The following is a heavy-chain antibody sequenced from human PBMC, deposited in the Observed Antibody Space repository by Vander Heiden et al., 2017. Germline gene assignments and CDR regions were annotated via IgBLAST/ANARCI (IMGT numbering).Heavy chain of an antibody. J-gene: IGHJ4*02. D-gene: IGHD6-19*01. Sequence: VQRVQSGAEVKKPGASVTVSCSASGSLCTSYGHTWVRQPPVHGLEWMGWISTYNGNTNYAQYIKGRVTMTTDKSTNTAYLELRSLKSDDTAVYYCARESQVVAGFGYWGQGTLVTVSS. CDR1: GSLCTSYG. V-gene: IGHV1-18*01. CDR3: ARESQVVAGFGY. CDR2: ISTYNGNT.